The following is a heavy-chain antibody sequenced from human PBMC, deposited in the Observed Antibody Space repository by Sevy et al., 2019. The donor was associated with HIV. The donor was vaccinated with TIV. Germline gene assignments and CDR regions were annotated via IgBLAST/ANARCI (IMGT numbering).Heavy chain of an antibody. CDR2: IYYSGST. CDR3: ARDLESNSFEP. Sequence: SETLSLTCTVSGGSISSYYWSWIRQPPGKGLEWIGYIYYSGSTNYNPSLKSRVTISVDTSKNQFSLKLSSVTAADTAVYYCARDLESNSFEPWGQGTLVTVSS. J-gene: IGHJ5*02. D-gene: IGHD3-3*01. V-gene: IGHV4-59*01. CDR1: GGSISSYY.